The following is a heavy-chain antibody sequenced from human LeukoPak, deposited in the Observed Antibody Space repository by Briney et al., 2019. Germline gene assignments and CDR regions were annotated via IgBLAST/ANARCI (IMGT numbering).Heavy chain of an antibody. Sequence: SETLSLTCTVSGGSISSISHYWGWIRQSPGKGLEWIASIYYSGSTYYNPSLKSRVTISVDTSENQFSLKLSSVTAADTAVYYCARQFDRGGYLNWFDPWGQGTLVTVSS. D-gene: IGHD3-22*01. CDR1: GGSISSISHY. J-gene: IGHJ5*02. CDR3: ARQFDRGGYLNWFDP. V-gene: IGHV4-39*01. CDR2: IYYSGST.